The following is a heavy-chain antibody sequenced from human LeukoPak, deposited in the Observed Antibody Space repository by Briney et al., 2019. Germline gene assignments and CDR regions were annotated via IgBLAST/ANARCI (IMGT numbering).Heavy chain of an antibody. D-gene: IGHD2-21*02. CDR1: GFIFRNYA. CDR3: ARVNCGGDCYLIDY. V-gene: IGHV3-23*01. Sequence: GGSLRLSCAASGFIFRNYAMSWVRQAPGKGLEWVSTISGSGDSAYYADSVKGRFTISRDNSKNTLYLQMNSLRGEDTAVYYCARVNCGGDCYLIDYWGQGTLVTVSS. CDR2: ISGSGDSA. J-gene: IGHJ4*02.